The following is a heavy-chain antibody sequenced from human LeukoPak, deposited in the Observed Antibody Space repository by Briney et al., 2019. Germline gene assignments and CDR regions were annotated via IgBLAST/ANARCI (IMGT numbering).Heavy chain of an antibody. J-gene: IGHJ6*02. CDR3: AREGPYYYGSGSYLSYYYYGMDV. D-gene: IGHD3-10*01. CDR1: GYTFTSYG. Sequence: GASVKVSCKASGYTFTSYGISWVRQAPGQGLEWMGWISAYNGNTNYAQKLQGRVTMTTDTSTSTAYMELRSLRSDDTAVYYCAREGPYYYGSGSYLSYYYYGMDVWGQGTTVTVSS. V-gene: IGHV1-18*01. CDR2: ISAYNGNT.